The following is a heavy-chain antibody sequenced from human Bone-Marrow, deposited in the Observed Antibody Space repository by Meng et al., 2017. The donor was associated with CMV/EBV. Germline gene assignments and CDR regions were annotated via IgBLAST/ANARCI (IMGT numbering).Heavy chain of an antibody. CDR1: GFSFDDYG. V-gene: IGHV3-23*01. D-gene: IGHD3-22*01. Sequence: GESLKISCAASGFSFDDYGMSWVRQAPGKGLEWVSAISGSGGSTYHADSVKGRFTISRDNSKNTLYLQMNSLRAEDTAVYYCGSSGYYFSLDYWGQGTLVTVSS. CDR2: ISGSGGST. J-gene: IGHJ4*02. CDR3: GSSGYYFSLDY.